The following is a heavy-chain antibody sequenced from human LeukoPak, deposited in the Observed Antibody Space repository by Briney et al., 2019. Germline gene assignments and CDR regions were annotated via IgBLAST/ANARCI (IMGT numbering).Heavy chain of an antibody. CDR2: IYYSGST. J-gene: IGHJ5*02. Sequence: SETLSLTCTVSGGSISSSSYYWSWIRQPPGKGLEWIGYIYYSGSTNYNPSLKSRVTISVDTSKNQFSLKLSSVTAADTAVYYCARATGQNWFDPWGQGTLVTVSS. D-gene: IGHD3-9*01. CDR3: ARATGQNWFDP. V-gene: IGHV4-61*01. CDR1: GGSISSSSYY.